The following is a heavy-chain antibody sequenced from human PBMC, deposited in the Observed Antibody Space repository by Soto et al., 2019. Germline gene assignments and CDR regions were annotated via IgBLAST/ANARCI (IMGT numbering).Heavy chain of an antibody. CDR1: GFTFSSYA. J-gene: IGHJ4*02. D-gene: IGHD1-26*01. Sequence: AGGSLRLSCAASGFTFSSYATHWVRQAPGKGLEWVAVISYDGSNKYYADSVKGRFTISRDNSKNTLYLQMNSLRAEDTAVYYCARDEFPKGSIVGATHFDYWGQGTLVTVSS. CDR2: ISYDGSNK. CDR3: ARDEFPKGSIVGATHFDY. V-gene: IGHV3-30-3*01.